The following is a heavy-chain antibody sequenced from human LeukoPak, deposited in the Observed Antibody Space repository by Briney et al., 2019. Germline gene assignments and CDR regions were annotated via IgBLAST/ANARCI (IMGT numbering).Heavy chain of an antibody. V-gene: IGHV3-33*01. CDR2: IWYDGSNK. Sequence: PGRSLRLSCAASGFTFSSYGMHWVRQAPGKGVEWVAVIWYDGSNKYYADSVKGRFTISRDNSKNTLYLQMNSLRAEDTAVYYCARGGYYDSTNWFDPWGQGTLVTVSS. J-gene: IGHJ5*02. CDR1: GFTFSSYG. CDR3: ARGGYYDSTNWFDP. D-gene: IGHD3-3*01.